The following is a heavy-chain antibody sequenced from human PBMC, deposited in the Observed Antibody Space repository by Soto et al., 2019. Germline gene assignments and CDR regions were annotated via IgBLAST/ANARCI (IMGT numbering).Heavy chain of an antibody. CDR1: GFTFSDFA. D-gene: IGHD3-22*01. V-gene: IGHV3-21*01. CDR2: ISSNGNYI. J-gene: IGHJ4*02. CDR3: ARGTHYYASIGYSHFFDY. Sequence: GGSLRLSCRASGFTFSDFAMSWVRQAPGKGLEWVSSISSNGNYIYYADSMKGRFTISRDNAAKSLYLQMNSLRGEDTAVYYCARGTHYYASIGYSHFFDYWGQGTLVTVSS.